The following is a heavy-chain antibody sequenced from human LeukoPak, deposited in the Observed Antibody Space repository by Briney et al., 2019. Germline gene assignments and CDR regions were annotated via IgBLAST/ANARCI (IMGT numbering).Heavy chain of an antibody. CDR3: ARAERMVYAIPVGEHYYYYYMDV. Sequence: GGSLRLSCAASGFTFSSHSMNWVRQAPGKGLEWVSSISSSSSYMFYADSVRGRFTISRDNAENSLYLQMNSLRAEDTAVYYCARAERMVYAIPVGEHYYYYYMDVWGKGATVTVSS. D-gene: IGHD2-8*01. J-gene: IGHJ6*03. CDR1: GFTFSSHS. V-gene: IGHV3-21*01. CDR2: ISSSSSYM.